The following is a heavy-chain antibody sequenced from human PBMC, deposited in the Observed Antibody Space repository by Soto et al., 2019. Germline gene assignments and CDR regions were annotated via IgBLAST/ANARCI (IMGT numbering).Heavy chain of an antibody. J-gene: IGHJ6*02. CDR2: INHSGST. CDR1: GGSFSGYY. D-gene: IGHD6-13*01. V-gene: IGHV4-34*01. Sequence: SETLSLTCAVYGGSFSGYYWSWIRQPPGKGLEWIGEINHSGSTNYNPSLKSRVTISVDTSKNQSSLKLSSVTAADTAVYYCARVRQQLVPIYYYYYGMDVWGQGTTVTVSS. CDR3: ARVRQQLVPIYYYYYGMDV.